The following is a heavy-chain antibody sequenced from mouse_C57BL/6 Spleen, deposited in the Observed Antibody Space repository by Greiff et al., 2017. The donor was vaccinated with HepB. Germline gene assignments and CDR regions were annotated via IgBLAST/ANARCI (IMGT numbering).Heavy chain of an antibody. J-gene: IGHJ3*01. CDR3: ARARYYGSFAY. D-gene: IGHD1-1*01. CDR2: IYPGDGDT. V-gene: IGHV1-80*01. CDR1: GYAFSSYW. Sequence: VQLQQSGAELVKPGASVKIFCKASGYAFSSYWMNWVKQRPGKGLEWIGQIYPGDGDTNYNGKFKGKATLTAEKSSSTAYMQLSSLTSEDSAVYFCARARYYGSFAYWGQGTLVTVSA.